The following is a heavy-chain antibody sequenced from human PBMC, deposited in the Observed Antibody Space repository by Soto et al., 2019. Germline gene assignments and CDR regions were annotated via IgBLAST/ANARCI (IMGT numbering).Heavy chain of an antibody. CDR2: TYYRSKWFH. CDR3: ARGNALDV. Sequence: SPALSLTCALSGDSVSRDITSWNLIRQSPSRGLEWLGRTYYRSKWFHDYAASVKSRITINPDTSKNQFSLELNSMTPEDTAVYYCARGNALDVWGQGTVVTVSS. J-gene: IGHJ3*01. CDR1: GDSVSRDITS. V-gene: IGHV6-1*01. D-gene: IGHD3-10*01.